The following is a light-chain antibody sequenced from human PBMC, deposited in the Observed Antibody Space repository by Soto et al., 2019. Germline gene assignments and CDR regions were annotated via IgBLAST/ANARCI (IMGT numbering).Light chain of an antibody. Sequence: QSALTQPASVSGSPGQSITISCTGTSSDVGNYNYVSWYQQHPGKAPKLMIYDVSNRPSGVSNRFSGSKSGNTASLTIAGLQAEDEADYYCSSYTSSSPYVLFGGGTKLTVL. CDR2: DVS. CDR1: SSDVGNYNY. V-gene: IGLV2-14*01. CDR3: SSYTSSSPYVL. J-gene: IGLJ2*01.